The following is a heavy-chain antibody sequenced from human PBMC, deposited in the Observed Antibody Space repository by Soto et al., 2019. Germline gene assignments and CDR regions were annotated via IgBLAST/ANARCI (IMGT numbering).Heavy chain of an antibody. CDR3: LVHQGSQYYSGLDV. CDR1: GYTFAQLS. D-gene: IGHD3-10*01. CDR2: FEAEDGET. Sequence: GXSVEASCKVSGYTFAQLSNPLVRQAPGKGLECMGGFEAEDGETFHAQNFQGRIALTEDTSTDTAYLELRSLRSEDTAVYFCLVHQGSQYYSGLDVWGQGTTVTVSS. V-gene: IGHV1-24*01. J-gene: IGHJ6*02.